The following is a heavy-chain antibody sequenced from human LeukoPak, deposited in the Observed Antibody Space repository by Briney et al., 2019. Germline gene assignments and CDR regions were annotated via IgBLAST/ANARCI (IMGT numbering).Heavy chain of an antibody. CDR1: GFTFSSYA. D-gene: IGHD3-10*01. V-gene: IGHV3-23*01. CDR2: ISGSGGST. CDR3: AKEDGSGSESYYYYGMDV. J-gene: IGHJ6*02. Sequence: GGSLRLSCAASGFTFSSYAMSWVRQAPGKGLEWVSAISGSGGSTYYADSVKGRFTISRDNSKNTLYLQMNSLRAEDTAVYYCAKEDGSGSESYYYYGMDVWGQGTTVTVSS.